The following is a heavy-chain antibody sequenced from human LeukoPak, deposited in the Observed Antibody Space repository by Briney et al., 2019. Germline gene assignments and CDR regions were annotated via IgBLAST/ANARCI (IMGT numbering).Heavy chain of an antibody. CDR2: INPNSGVT. J-gene: IGHJ4*02. CDR1: GYTFTSYY. V-gene: IGHV1-2*02. D-gene: IGHD3-10*01. CDR3: AREARGSGTYYSDY. Sequence: GASVKVSCKASGYTFTSYYMHWVRQAPEEGLEWMGWINPNSGVTSYAQKFQGRVTMTRDTSITTAYMELSSLTSDDTAVYHCAREARGSGTYYSDYWGQGTLVTVSS.